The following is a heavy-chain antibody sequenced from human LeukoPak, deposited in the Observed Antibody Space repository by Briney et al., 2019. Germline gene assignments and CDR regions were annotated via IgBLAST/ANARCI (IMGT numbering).Heavy chain of an antibody. CDR2: ISGYTGDT. CDR3: ARAGYCGDGGCRGGSAFDV. J-gene: IGHJ3*01. Sequence: GASVKVSCKTSGYTFSNYDIHWVRQAPGQGLECMGWISGYTGDTKYAQILQGRFTVTTDTSTSTAYMELRSLTYDDTAVYYCARAGYCGDGGCRGGSAFDVWGQGTMVTVSS. D-gene: IGHD2-15*01. CDR1: GYTFSNYD. V-gene: IGHV1-18*01.